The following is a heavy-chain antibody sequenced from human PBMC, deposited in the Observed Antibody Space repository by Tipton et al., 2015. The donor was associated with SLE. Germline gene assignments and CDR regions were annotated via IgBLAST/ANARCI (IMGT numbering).Heavy chain of an antibody. CDR3: AKERAETVFDY. CDR1: GFTFSIYD. V-gene: IGHV3-30*02. D-gene: IGHD4-11*01. Sequence: GSLRLSCAASGFTFSIYDMHWVRQAPGKGLEWVTFIRYDGSKKDYGDSVKGRFTISRDNSKNTLYLQMNSLRAEDTAVYYCAKERAETVFDYWGQGTPVSVSS. J-gene: IGHJ4*02. CDR2: IRYDGSKK.